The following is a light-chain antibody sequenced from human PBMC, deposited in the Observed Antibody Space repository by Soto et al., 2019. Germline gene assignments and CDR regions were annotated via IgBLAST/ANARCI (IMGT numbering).Light chain of an antibody. J-gene: IGLJ1*01. Sequence: SYELTQPPSVSVSPGQTASITCSGDKLGDKYACWYQQKPGQSPVLVIYQDTKRPSGIPVRFSGSNSGNTATLTISGTQAMDEADYYCQAWDSSTNYVFGTGTKVTVL. CDR2: QDT. CDR1: KLGDKY. CDR3: QAWDSSTNYV. V-gene: IGLV3-1*01.